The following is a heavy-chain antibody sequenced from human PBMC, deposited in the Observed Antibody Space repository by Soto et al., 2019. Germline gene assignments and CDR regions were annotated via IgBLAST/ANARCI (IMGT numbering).Heavy chain of an antibody. CDR2: ISGSGGST. CDR1: GFTFSSYA. J-gene: IGHJ6*03. CDR3: ANLSPHTVTSYYYYYYMDV. D-gene: IGHD4-4*01. V-gene: IGHV3-23*01. Sequence: EVQLLESGGGLVQPGGSLRLSCAASGFTFSSYAMSWVRQAPGKGLEWVSAISGSGGSTYYADSVKGRFTISRDNSKNTLYLQMNSLRAEDTAVYYCANLSPHTVTSYYYYYYMDVWGKGTTVTVSS.